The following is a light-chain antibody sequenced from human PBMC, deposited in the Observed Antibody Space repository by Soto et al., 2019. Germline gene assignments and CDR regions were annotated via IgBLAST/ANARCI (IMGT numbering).Light chain of an antibody. CDR2: GAS. CDR1: QSVSSN. V-gene: IGKV3-15*01. CDR3: QQYNKWQYT. J-gene: IGKJ2*01. Sequence: EILMTQSPATLAVSPGERAALSCRASQSVSSNFAWYQQKPGQAPRLLIYGASSRATGTPARFSGSGSGTEFTLTISSLQSEDFAVYYCQQYNKWQYTFGLGTKLEMK.